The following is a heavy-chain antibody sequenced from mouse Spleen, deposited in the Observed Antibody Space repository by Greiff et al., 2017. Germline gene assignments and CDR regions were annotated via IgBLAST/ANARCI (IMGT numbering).Heavy chain of an antibody. CDR1: GFSLTSYG. CDR3: ASPTYYGNYGFAY. D-gene: IGHD2-10*01. Sequence: QVQLKESGPGLVQPSQSLSITCTVSGFSLTSYGVHWVRQSPGKGLEWLGVIWSGGSTDYNAAFISRLSISKDNSKSQVFFKMNSLQADDTAIYYCASPTYYGNYGFAYWGQGTLVTVSA. J-gene: IGHJ3*01. V-gene: IGHV2-2*01. CDR2: IWSGGST.